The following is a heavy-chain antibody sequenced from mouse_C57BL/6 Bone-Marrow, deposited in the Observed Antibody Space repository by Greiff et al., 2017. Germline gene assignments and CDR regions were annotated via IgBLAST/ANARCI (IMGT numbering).Heavy chain of an antibody. CDR2: IDPENGDT. V-gene: IGHV14-4*01. Sequence: VQLQQSGAELVRPGASVTLSCTASGFNIKDDYMHWVKQRPEQGLEWIGWIDPENGDTEYASKFQGKATITADTSSNTAYLQLSSLTSEDTAVYYCTTVLPWFAYWGQGTLVTVSA. CDR1: GFNIKDDY. D-gene: IGHD1-1*01. J-gene: IGHJ3*01. CDR3: TTVLPWFAY.